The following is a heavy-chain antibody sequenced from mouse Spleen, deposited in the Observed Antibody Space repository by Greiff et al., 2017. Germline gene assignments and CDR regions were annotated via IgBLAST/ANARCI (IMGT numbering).Heavy chain of an antibody. V-gene: IGHV1-15*01. CDR3: TREEVYGNYEGFAY. CDR1: GYTFTDYE. CDR2: IDPETGGT. D-gene: IGHD2-1*01. Sequence: QVQLQQSGAELVRPGASVTLSCKASGYTFTDYEMHWVKQTPVHGLEWIGAIDPETGGTAYNQKFKGKAILTADKSSSTAYMELRSLTSEDSAVYYCTREEVYGNYEGFAYWGQGTLVTVSA. J-gene: IGHJ3*01.